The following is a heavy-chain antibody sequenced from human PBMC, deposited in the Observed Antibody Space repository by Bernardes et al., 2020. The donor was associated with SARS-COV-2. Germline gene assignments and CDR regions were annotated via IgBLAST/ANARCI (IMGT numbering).Heavy chain of an antibody. V-gene: IGHV4-39*01. J-gene: IGHJ4*02. CDR2: FYYSETT. D-gene: IGHD6-13*01. CDR3: VRQQSSSSWHSDY. CDR1: GGSISSGIYY. Sequence: SETLSLTCTVSGGSISSGIYYWSWIRQHPGKGLEWIGSFYYSETTYYNPSLKSRVTISVDTSRNDFSLTLSSVTVADTAVYYCVRQQSSSSWHSDYWGQGILVTVPS.